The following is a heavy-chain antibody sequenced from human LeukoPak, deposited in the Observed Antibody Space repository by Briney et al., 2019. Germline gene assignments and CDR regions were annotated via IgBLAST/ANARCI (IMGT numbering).Heavy chain of an antibody. CDR3: TRRGGVVYLDY. CDR2: IRSKAYGGTT. Sequence: GGSLRLSCTASGFTFGDYAMSWVRQAPGKGLEWVGFIRSKAYGGTTEYAASVKGRFTISRDDSKSIAYLQMNSLKTEDTAVYYCTRRGGVVYLDYWGQGTLVTVSS. J-gene: IGHJ4*02. V-gene: IGHV3-49*04. D-gene: IGHD2-15*01. CDR1: GFTFGDYA.